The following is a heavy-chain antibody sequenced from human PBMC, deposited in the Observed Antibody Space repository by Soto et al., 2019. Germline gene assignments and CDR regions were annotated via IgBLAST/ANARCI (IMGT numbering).Heavy chain of an antibody. CDR1: GFTFSSYE. CDR2: ISSSGSTI. Sequence: VGSLRLACAASGFTFSSYEMNWVRQAPGKGLEWVSYISSSGSTISYADSVKGRFTISRDNAKNSLYLQMNRLRAEDTAVYYCARVSGTTYDYDSSGYYYDYWGQGTLVTVSS. V-gene: IGHV3-48*03. D-gene: IGHD3-22*01. J-gene: IGHJ4*02. CDR3: ARVSGTTYDYDSSGYYYDY.